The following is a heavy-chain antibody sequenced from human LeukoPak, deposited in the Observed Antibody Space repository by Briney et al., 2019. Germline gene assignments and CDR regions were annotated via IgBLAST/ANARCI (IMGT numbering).Heavy chain of an antibody. Sequence: GGSLILSCAASGFTFSSYSMNWVRQAPGKGLEWISYISSSSTTIYYADSVKGRFTISRDNAKNSLYLQMNSLRDEDSAVYYCAKYCVSASCYASYDYWGQGTLVTVSS. CDR3: AKYCVSASCYASYDY. CDR1: GFTFSSYS. V-gene: IGHV3-48*02. CDR2: ISSSSTTI. J-gene: IGHJ4*02. D-gene: IGHD2-2*01.